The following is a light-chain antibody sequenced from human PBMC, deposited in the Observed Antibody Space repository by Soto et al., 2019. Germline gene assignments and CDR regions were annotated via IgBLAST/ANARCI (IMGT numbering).Light chain of an antibody. V-gene: IGKV3-11*01. CDR2: DVS. Sequence: EIVLTQSPGTLSLSPGERATLSCRASQSVTIGYLAWFQQKPGQAPRLLIYDVSNRATDIPARFSGSGSGTDFTLTISSLEPEDLAVYFCQQRSNWPRTFGQGTKVDIK. CDR3: QQRSNWPRT. CDR1: QSVTIGY. J-gene: IGKJ1*01.